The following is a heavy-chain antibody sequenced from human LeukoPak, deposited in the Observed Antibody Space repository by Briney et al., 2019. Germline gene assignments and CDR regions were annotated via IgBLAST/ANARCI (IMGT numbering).Heavy chain of an antibody. D-gene: IGHD4-23*01. CDR3: ARDRWDYFDY. CDR1: GFTFSRNS. Sequence: GGSLRLSCAASGFTFSRNSMNWVRQAPGKGLEWVANIKQDGSEKYYVDSVKGRFTISRDNAKNSLYLQMNSLRAEDTAVYYCARDRWDYFDYWGQGTLVTVSS. CDR2: IKQDGSEK. J-gene: IGHJ4*02. V-gene: IGHV3-7*01.